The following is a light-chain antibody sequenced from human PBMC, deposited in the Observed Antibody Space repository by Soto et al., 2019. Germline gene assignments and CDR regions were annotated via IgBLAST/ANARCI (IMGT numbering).Light chain of an antibody. Sequence: DIQMTQSPASLSASVGDRVTITCRASQSISTYLNWYQQKPGKAPKLLIYAASSLQSGVPSRFSASGSGTDFTLTISSLQPEDFATYYCQQSHITPPLTFGGGTKVDNK. CDR1: QSISTY. CDR2: AAS. CDR3: QQSHITPPLT. J-gene: IGKJ4*01. V-gene: IGKV1-39*01.